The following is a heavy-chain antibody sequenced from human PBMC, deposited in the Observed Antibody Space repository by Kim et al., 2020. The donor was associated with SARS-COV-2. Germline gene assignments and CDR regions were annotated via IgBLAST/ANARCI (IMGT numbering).Heavy chain of an antibody. V-gene: IGHV4-34*01. CDR2: INHSGST. Sequence: SETLSLTCAVYGGSFSGYYWSWIRQPPGKGLEWIGEINHSGSTNYNPSLKSRVTISVDTSKNQFSLKLSSVTAADTAVYYCARALYYYGSGSYYKEDGYYMDVWGKGTTVTVSS. CDR3: ARALYYYGSGSYYKEDGYYMDV. J-gene: IGHJ6*03. D-gene: IGHD3-10*01. CDR1: GGSFSGYY.